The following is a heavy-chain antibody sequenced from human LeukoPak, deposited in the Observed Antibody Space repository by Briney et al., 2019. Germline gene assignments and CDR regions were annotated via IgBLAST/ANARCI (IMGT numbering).Heavy chain of an antibody. V-gene: IGHV3-66*01. CDR2: IYSGGST. D-gene: IGHD6-19*01. CDR3: ASSSGWYVWYFDY. Sequence: GGSLTLSCAASGFTVSNNYMRWVRQAPGKGLEWVSLIYSGGSTYYADSVKGRFIISRDNSKNTLYLQMNSLRAEDTAVYYCASSSGWYVWYFDYWGQGTLVTVSS. CDR1: GFTVSNNY. J-gene: IGHJ4*02.